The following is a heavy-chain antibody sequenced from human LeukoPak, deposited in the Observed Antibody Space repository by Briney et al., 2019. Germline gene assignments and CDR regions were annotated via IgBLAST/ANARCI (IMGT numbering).Heavy chain of an antibody. CDR1: GYTFTSYG. Sequence: ASVKVSCKASGYTFTSYGISWVRQAPGQGLEWMGWLSAYNGNKNYAQKLQGSVTMTTDTSTSTGYMGLKRVRSDDTAVYYCARERVGYCSSTSCFHFDYWGQGTLVTVSP. V-gene: IGHV1-18*01. CDR2: LSAYNGNK. J-gene: IGHJ4*02. CDR3: ARERVGYCSSTSCFHFDY. D-gene: IGHD2-2*01.